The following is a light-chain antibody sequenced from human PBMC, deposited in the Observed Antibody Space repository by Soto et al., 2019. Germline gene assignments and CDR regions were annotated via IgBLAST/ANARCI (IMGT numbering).Light chain of an antibody. J-gene: IGKJ1*01. CDR3: QHYNSYSEA. V-gene: IGKV1-33*01. CDR1: QDITNY. CDR2: DAS. Sequence: DVQMTQSPSSLSASVVDRVTITFRASQDITNYLNWYQQKPGKAPRLLLYDASSLETGVPSRFSGSGSGTDFTFTISSLQPEDIATYYCQHYNSYSEAFGQGTKVDIK.